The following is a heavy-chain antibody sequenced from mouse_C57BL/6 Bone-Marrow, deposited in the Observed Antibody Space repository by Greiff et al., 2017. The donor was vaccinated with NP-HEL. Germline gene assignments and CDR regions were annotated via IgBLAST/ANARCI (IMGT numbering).Heavy chain of an antibody. Sequence: EVQGVESGGGLVQPGGSLKLSCAASGFTFSDYYMYWVRQTPEKRLEWVAYLSNGGGSTYYPDTVKGRFTISRDNAKNTLYLQMSRLKSEDTAMYYCARHAPYDYDDGYYAMDYWGQGTSVTVSS. D-gene: IGHD2-4*01. CDR2: LSNGGGST. V-gene: IGHV5-12*01. CDR3: ARHAPYDYDDGYYAMDY. J-gene: IGHJ4*01. CDR1: GFTFSDYY.